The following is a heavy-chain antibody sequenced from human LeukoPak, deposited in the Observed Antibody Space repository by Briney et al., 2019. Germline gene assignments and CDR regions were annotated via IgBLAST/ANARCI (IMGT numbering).Heavy chain of an antibody. Sequence: ASVKLSCKASGDTFTGYYMHWVRQPPGQGLEWMGWINPNSGGTNYAQKMQGRATMPRDTSISTAYMVLSRLRSDDTAVYYCATAYRSGSFLAYYYYYYYMDVWGKGTTVTVSS. CDR3: ATAYRSGSFLAYYYYYYYMDV. V-gene: IGHV1-2*02. J-gene: IGHJ6*03. CDR1: GDTFTGYY. D-gene: IGHD3-10*01. CDR2: INPNSGGT.